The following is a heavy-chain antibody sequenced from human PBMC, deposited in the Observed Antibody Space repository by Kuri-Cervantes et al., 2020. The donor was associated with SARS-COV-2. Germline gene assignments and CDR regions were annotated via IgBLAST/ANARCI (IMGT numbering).Heavy chain of an antibody. Sequence: LALNSAASGFTFSSYWMSWVRQAPGKGLEWVANIKQDGSEKYYVDSVKGRFTISRDNAKNSLYLQMNSLRAEDTAVYYCARDDHDWGEGGAFDIWGQGAMVTVSS. V-gene: IGHV3-7*01. J-gene: IGHJ3*02. CDR2: IKQDGSEK. CDR3: ARDDHDWGEGGAFDI. CDR1: GFTFSSYW. D-gene: IGHD7-27*01.